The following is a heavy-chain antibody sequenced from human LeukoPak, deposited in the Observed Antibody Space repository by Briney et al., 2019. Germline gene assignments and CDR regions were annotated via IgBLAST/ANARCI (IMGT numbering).Heavy chain of an antibody. J-gene: IGHJ4*02. CDR1: GYTFTGYY. V-gene: IGHV1-2*02. Sequence: ASVKVSCKASGYTFTGYYIHWVRQAPGQGLEWMGWINPNSGGTNYAQKFQGRVTMTRDTPISTAYMELSRLRSDDTAMYYCARALRSGSYREFDYWGQGTLVTVSS. CDR3: ARALRSGSYREFDY. CDR2: INPNSGGT. D-gene: IGHD1-26*01.